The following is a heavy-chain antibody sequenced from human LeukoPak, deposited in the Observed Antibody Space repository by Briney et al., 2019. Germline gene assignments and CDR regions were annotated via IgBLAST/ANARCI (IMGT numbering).Heavy chain of an antibody. V-gene: IGHV3-23*01. CDR2: ISGSGGST. D-gene: IGHD3-3*01. J-gene: IGHJ4*02. CDR3: AKMLDYYDFWSGFDY. CDR1: GFTFSSYA. Sequence: PGGSLRLSCAASGFTFSSYAMSWVRQAPGKGLGWVSAISGSGGSTYYADSVKGRFTISRDNSKNTLYLQMNSLRAKDTAVYYCAKMLDYYDFWSGFDYWGQGTLVTASS.